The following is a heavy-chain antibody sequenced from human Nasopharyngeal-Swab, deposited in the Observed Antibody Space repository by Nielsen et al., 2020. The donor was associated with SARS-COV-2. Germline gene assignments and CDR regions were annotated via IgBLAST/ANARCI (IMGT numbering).Heavy chain of an antibody. D-gene: IGHD5-18*01. CDR3: ARTWIRVPDAFDI. V-gene: IGHV3-33*01. CDR1: GFTFSSYG. J-gene: IGHJ3*02. Sequence: GASLKISCAASGFTFSSYGMHWVRQAPGKGLEWVAVIWYDGSNKYYADSVKGRFTISRDNSKNTLYLQMNSLRAEDTAVYYCARTWIRVPDAFDIWGQGTMVTVSS. CDR2: IWYDGSNK.